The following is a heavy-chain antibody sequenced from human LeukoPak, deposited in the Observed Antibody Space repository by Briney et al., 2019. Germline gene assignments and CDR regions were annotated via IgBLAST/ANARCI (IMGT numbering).Heavy chain of an antibody. CDR1: GYTFTTYE. J-gene: IGHJ5*02. Sequence: ASVKVSCKASGYTFTTYEINWVRQATGHGLEWMGWMNPDSGDTAYAQKFQGRITMTRSTSITTAYMELSSLRSEDTAVYYCARGAPLENWFDPWGQGTLVTVSS. V-gene: IGHV1-8*01. CDR3: ARGAPLENWFDP. D-gene: IGHD1-1*01. CDR2: MNPDSGDT.